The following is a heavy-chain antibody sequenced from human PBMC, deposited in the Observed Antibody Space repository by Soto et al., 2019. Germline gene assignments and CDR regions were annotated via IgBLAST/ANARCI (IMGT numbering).Heavy chain of an antibody. CDR1: GFTFSRYY. Sequence: GGSLRLSCTVSGFTFSRYYMNWVRQAPGKGLEWVSSISSSSSYIYYADSVKGRFTISRDNAKNSLYLQMNSLRAEDTAVYYCARSAGGAVAGPNYDYWGQGTLVTVS. CDR3: ARSAGGAVAGPNYDY. J-gene: IGHJ4*02. CDR2: ISSSSSYI. D-gene: IGHD6-19*01. V-gene: IGHV3-21*01.